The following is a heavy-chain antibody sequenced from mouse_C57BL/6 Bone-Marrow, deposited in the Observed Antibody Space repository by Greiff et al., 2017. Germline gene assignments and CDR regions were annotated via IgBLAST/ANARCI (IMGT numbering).Heavy chain of an antibody. V-gene: IGHV1-69*01. D-gene: IGHD1-1*01. CDR2: IDPSDSYT. Sequence: VQLQQSGAELVMPGASVKLSCKASGYTFTSYWMHWVKQRPGQGLEWIGEIDPSDSYTNYNQKFKGKSTFTVDKSSSAAYRQLSSLTSEDSAVYCCAREAFMTTVVLDYSVQGTTLTVSS. CDR1: GYTFTSYW. CDR3: AREAFMTTVVLDY. J-gene: IGHJ2*01.